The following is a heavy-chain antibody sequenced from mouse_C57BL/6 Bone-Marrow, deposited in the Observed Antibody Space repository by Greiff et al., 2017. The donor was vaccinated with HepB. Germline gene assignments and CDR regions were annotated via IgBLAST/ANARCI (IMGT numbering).Heavy chain of an antibody. CDR2: IWSDGST. D-gene: IGHD3-2*02. Sequence: QVQLKESGPGLVAPSQSLSITCTVSGFSLTSYGVHWVRQPPGKGLEWLVVIWSDGSTTYNSARKSRLSISKDNSKSQVFLKMNSRQTDDTAMYYCARPRGSSGYEGFAYWGQGTLVTVSA. J-gene: IGHJ3*01. CDR1: GFSLTSYG. CDR3: ARPRGSSGYEGFAY. V-gene: IGHV2-6*03.